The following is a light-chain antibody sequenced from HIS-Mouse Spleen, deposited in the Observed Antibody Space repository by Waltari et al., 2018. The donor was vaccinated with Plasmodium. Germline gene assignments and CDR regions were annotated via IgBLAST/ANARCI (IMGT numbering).Light chain of an antibody. J-gene: IGLJ2*01. Sequence: QSALTQPASVSGSPGQSLTISCTGTNSDVRSYNLVSWYQQHPGKAPKLMIYEGSKRPSGVSKRFSGSKSGNTASLTISGLQAEDEADYYCCSYAGSSTFVVFGGGTKLTVL. CDR3: CSYAGSSTFVV. CDR2: EGS. V-gene: IGLV2-23*03. CDR1: NSDVRSYNL.